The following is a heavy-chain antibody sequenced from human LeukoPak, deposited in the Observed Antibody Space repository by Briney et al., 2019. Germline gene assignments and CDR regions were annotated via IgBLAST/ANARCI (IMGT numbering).Heavy chain of an antibody. CDR2: IYHSGST. V-gene: IGHV4-31*03. J-gene: IGHJ4*02. CDR3: ATTRAHQFDY. D-gene: IGHD4-11*01. CDR1: GGSISSSDYY. Sequence: PSRTLSLTCTVSGGSISSSDYYWTWIRQHPGKGLVWLGFIYHSGSTYYNPSLKSRVTISVDTSKNQFSLKLNSVTAADTAVYYCATTRAHQFDYWGQGTLVTVSS.